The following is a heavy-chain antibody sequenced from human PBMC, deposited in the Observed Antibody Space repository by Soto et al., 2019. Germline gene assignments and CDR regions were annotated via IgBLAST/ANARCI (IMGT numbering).Heavy chain of an antibody. CDR2: IYNTGST. Sequence: PSETLSLTCSFSGDSVTSHYLAWIRQAPGKGLEWIGYIYNTGSTNYNPSLKSRVIISIESSKSQFSLRLNSVTVSDSAVYYCASGAPSRYWGQGILVTVSS. J-gene: IGHJ4*02. CDR1: GDSVTSHY. D-gene: IGHD4-17*01. CDR3: ASGAPSRY. V-gene: IGHV4-59*08.